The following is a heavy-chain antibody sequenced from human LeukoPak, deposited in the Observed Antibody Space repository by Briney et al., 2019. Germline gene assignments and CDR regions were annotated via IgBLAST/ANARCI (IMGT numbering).Heavy chain of an antibody. Sequence: GGSLRLSCAASGFTFSSYWMHWVRQAPGKGLVWVSRINSDGSSTSYADSVKGRFTISRDNAKNTLYLQMNSLRAEDTAVYYCANSGSYVGFDYWGQGTLVTVSS. D-gene: IGHD1-26*01. CDR1: GFTFSSYW. J-gene: IGHJ4*02. V-gene: IGHV3-74*01. CDR3: ANSGSYVGFDY. CDR2: INSDGSST.